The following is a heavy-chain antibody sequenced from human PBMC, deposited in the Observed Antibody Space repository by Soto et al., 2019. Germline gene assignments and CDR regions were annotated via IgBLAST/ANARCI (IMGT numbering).Heavy chain of an antibody. CDR2: MNDFGRT. V-gene: IGHV4-59*01. D-gene: IGHD5-12*01. J-gene: IGHJ4*02. Sequence: SETLSLTCTVSGASSSSYYWSWLRQPPGKGLEWIGYMNDFGRTIYNPSLKSRVTISFDTSKSQLSLKLTSVIAADTAVYYCARLEGLATISYYFDFWGPGALVTVS. CDR3: ARLEGLATISYYFDF. CDR1: GASSSSYY.